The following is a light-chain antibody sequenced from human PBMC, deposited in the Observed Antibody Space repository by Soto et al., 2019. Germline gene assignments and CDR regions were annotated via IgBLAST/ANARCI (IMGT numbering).Light chain of an antibody. CDR3: QQLKSNLIT. CDR1: QGINRF. V-gene: IGKV1-9*01. CDR2: AAS. J-gene: IGKJ5*01. Sequence: DIQLTQSPSFLSASVGDRVAITCRASQGINRFLAWYQQKPGKAPKLLIYAASTVQSGVPSRFSGSGSGTEFTLTISSLQPDDFATYYCQQLKSNLITFGQGTRLEI.